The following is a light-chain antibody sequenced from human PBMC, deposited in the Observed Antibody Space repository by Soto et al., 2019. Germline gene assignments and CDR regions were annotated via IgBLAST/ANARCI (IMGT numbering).Light chain of an antibody. CDR3: QQSYNTPIT. CDR1: QSISAY. V-gene: IGKV1-39*01. Sequence: DIQMTHSPSSLSASVGDRVTITCRASQSISAYLNWYQQTPGKAPKLLIYAASSLQTGVPSRFSGSGSGTHFTLTISGLEPADFATYFCQQSYNTPITFGQGTRLEIK. J-gene: IGKJ5*01. CDR2: AAS.